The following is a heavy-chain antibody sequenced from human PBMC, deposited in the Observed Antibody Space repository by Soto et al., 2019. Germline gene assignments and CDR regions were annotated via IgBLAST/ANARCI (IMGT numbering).Heavy chain of an antibody. Sequence: PGESLKISCKGSGYSFTSYWISWVRQMPGKGLEWMGRIDPSDSYTNYSPSFRGHVAISADKSISTAYLQWSSLKASDTAMYYCVVTQLTPQVDYYGMDVWGQGTTVTVSS. CDR3: VVTQLTPQVDYYGMDV. D-gene: IGHD1-1*01. CDR2: IDPSDSYT. J-gene: IGHJ6*02. CDR1: GYSFTSYW. V-gene: IGHV5-10-1*01.